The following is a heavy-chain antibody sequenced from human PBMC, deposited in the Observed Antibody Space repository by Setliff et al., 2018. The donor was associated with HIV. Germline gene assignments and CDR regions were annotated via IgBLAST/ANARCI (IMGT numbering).Heavy chain of an antibody. CDR3: ARSRGDIVMMVAAHWYFDL. V-gene: IGHV4-39*07. Sequence: SETLSLTCSVSGGSIRSSGYYWGWIRQPPGKGLEWIGSIYYSGSTYYNPSLKSRVTISVDTSKNQFSLKLSSVTAADTAVYYCARSRGDIVMMVAAHWYFDLWGRGTLVTVS. D-gene: IGHD2-15*01. CDR1: GGSIRSSGYY. CDR2: IYYSGST. J-gene: IGHJ2*01.